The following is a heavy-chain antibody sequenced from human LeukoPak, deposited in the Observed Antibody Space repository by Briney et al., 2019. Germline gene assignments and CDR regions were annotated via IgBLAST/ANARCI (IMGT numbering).Heavy chain of an antibody. J-gene: IGHJ4*02. CDR2: IYWNDDN. Sequence: SGPTLVKPPQTLTXTCTFSGFSLSTSGVGVGWIRQPPGKALEWLALIYWNDDNRYSPSLKSRLTITKDTSKKQVVLTMTNMDPVDTATYYCAHYGDYRFMYYFDFWGQGVLVSVSS. CDR1: GFSLSTSGVG. V-gene: IGHV2-5*01. D-gene: IGHD4-17*01. CDR3: AHYGDYRFMYYFDF.